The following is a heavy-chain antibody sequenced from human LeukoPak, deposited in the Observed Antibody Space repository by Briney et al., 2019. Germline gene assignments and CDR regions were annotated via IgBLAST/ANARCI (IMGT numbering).Heavy chain of an antibody. J-gene: IGHJ4*02. D-gene: IGHD3-22*01. Sequence: PSETLSLTCTVSGGSFSRSSYYWGWIRQPPGTGLEWIGSMYYSGSTYYNQSLKSRVTVSVDTSKNQFSLKLTSVTAADTAVYYRARQYYDSSGYYPWYFDQWGQGTLVTVPS. CDR2: MYYSGST. CDR3: ARQYYDSSGYYPWYFDQ. CDR1: GGSFSRSSYY. V-gene: IGHV4-39*01.